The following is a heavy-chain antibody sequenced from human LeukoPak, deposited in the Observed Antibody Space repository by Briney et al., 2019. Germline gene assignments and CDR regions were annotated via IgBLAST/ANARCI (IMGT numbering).Heavy chain of an antibody. CDR1: GFTFSNYY. CDR3: AREGWDLNALDI. J-gene: IGHJ3*02. D-gene: IGHD1-26*01. V-gene: IGHV3-11*04. Sequence: GGSLRLSCAASGFTFSNYYMSWIRQAPGKGLVWVSYISSRSSNKEYADSVKGRFTLSRDNSKNSLFLQMDSLRAEDSAIYYCAREGWDLNALDIWGQGTMVTVSP. CDR2: ISSRSSNK.